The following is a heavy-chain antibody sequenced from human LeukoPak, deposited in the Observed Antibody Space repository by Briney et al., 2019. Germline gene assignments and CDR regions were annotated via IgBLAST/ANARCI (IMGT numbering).Heavy chain of an antibody. D-gene: IGHD4-23*01. CDR1: GGSINNGGYY. CDR3: ARHRGPTTEVTRDFDY. Sequence: PSETLSLTCTVSGGSINNGGYYWSWIRQHPGKGLEWIGYIYYSGSSYYNPSLRSRVTISVDTSKNQFSLKLSSVSAADTAVYYCARHRGPTTEVTRDFDYWGQGTLVTVSS. V-gene: IGHV4-31*03. CDR2: IYYSGSS. J-gene: IGHJ4*02.